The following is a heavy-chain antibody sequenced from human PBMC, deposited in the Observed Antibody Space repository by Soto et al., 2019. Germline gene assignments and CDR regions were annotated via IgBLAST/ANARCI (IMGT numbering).Heavy chain of an antibody. V-gene: IGHV1-2*04. D-gene: IGHD3-10*01. CDR2: INPNSGGT. CDR1: GYTFIGYY. J-gene: IGHJ6*02. Sequence: ASVKVSCKASGYTFIGYYIHWVRQAPGQGLEWMGWINPNSGGTNYAQRFQGWVTMTRDRSVSTAYMELSRLKSDDTAVYYCARVGGGLASLGYYGMDVWGQGTTVTVSS. CDR3: ARVGGGLASLGYYGMDV.